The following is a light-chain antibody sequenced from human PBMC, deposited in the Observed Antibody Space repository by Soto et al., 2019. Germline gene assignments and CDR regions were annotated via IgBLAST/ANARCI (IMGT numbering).Light chain of an antibody. CDR1: QSVSSN. V-gene: IGKV3-15*01. CDR2: GAS. Sequence: EIVMTQSQATLSVSPGERSARCFMASQSVSSNLAWYQQKPGQAPRLLIYGASTRATGVPARFGGSGSGTEFTLTISSLQSEDFAVYYCQQYNNWPWTFGQGTKVDIK. J-gene: IGKJ1*01. CDR3: QQYNNWPWT.